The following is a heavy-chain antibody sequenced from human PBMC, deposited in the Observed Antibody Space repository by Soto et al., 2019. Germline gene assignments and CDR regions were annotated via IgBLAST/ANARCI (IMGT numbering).Heavy chain of an antibody. J-gene: IGHJ6*02. CDR3: ARGGRIVDTGIGYYYYHAMDV. CDR2: FNPTGDTA. V-gene: IGHV1-46*01. D-gene: IGHD5-18*01. CDR1: VYTFTSYY. Sequence: XSVKVSCNGSVYTFTSYYIHWVRQAPGQGLEWMGIFNPTGDTASYAQKLQGRVTMTRDTSTGTAYMELGSLRSEDTAVYYCARGGRIVDTGIGYYYYHAMDVWGQGTTVTVSS.